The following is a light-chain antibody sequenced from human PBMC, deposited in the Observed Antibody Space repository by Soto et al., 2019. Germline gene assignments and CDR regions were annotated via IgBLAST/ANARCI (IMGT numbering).Light chain of an antibody. CDR3: QKSYMDPST. CDR2: DAS. V-gene: IGKV1-39*01. J-gene: IGKJ5*01. Sequence: DIQMPQSPSSLSASVGNRVTITCRASQSISTYLNWYQKKPGKAPNLLSYDASRVQSGVPSRFSGSGGGTDFTPSISSVQPEDFATYFCQKSYMDPSTCGQVTRL. CDR1: QSISTY.